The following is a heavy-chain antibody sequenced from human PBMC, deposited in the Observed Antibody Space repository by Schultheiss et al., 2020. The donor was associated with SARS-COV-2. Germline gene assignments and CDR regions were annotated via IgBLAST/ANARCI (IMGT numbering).Heavy chain of an antibody. CDR1: GFTFSSYS. D-gene: IGHD6-19*01. J-gene: IGHJ4*02. CDR2: ISSSSSYI. CDR3: ASALADNFDY. V-gene: IGHV3-21*01. Sequence: GESLKISCAASGFTFSSYSMNWVRQAPGKGLEWVSSISSSSSYIYYADSVKGRFTISRDNAKNSLYLQMNSLRAEDTAVYYCASALADNFDYWGQGTLVTVSS.